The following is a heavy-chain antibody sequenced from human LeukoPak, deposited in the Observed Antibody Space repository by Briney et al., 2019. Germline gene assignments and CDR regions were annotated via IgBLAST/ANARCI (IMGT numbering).Heavy chain of an antibody. CDR3: ARKARVSAGDY. J-gene: IGHJ4*02. CDR1: GFTFSSYW. CDR2: IKQDGSEK. V-gene: IGHV3-7*01. D-gene: IGHD6-25*01. Sequence: RSGGSLRLSCAASGFTFSSYWMSWVRQAPGKGLEWVNNIKQDGSEKYYVDSVKGRFTISRDNAKNSLYLQMNGLRAEDTAVYYCARKARVSAGDYWGQGTLVTVSS.